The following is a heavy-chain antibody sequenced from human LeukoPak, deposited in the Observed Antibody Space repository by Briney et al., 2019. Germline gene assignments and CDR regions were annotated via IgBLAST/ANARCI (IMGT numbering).Heavy chain of an antibody. D-gene: IGHD3-22*01. J-gene: IGHJ4*02. V-gene: IGHV3-74*01. CDR2: INSDGSST. CDR3: ARFTILHYDSSGYYSRGGRYYFDY. CDR1: GFTFSSYW. Sequence: GGSLRLSCAASGFTFSSYWMHWVRQAPGKGLVWVSRINSDGSSTSYADSVKGRFTISRDNAKITLYLQMNSLRAEDTAVYYCARFTILHYDSSGYYSRGGRYYFDYWGQGTLVTVSS.